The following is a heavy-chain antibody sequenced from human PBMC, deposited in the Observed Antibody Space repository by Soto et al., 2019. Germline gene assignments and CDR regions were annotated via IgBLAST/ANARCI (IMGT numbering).Heavy chain of an antibody. CDR1: GFTFNNFA. CDR2: ISHSGART. Sequence: VHLLESGGGLVQPGGSLRLSCAASGFTFNNFAMSWVRQAPGKGLEWVSAISHSGARTYYADSVKGRFTISRDNSNTTLYLLMNSLRAEDTAKYYCEKRAYYAPSMGGRGELDYWGQGTLVTVSS. D-gene: IGHD3-10*01. CDR3: EKRAYYAPSMGGRGELDY. V-gene: IGHV3-23*01. J-gene: IGHJ4*02.